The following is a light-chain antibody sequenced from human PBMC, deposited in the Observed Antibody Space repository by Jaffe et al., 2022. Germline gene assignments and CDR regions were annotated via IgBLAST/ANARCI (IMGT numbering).Light chain of an antibody. Sequence: QSALTQPASVSGSPGQSITISCTGTSSDVGSYNLVSWYQQHPGKAPKLMIYEGSKRPSGVSNRFSGSKSGNTASLTIFGLQAEDEADYYCCSHADSSWVFGGGTKLTVV. V-gene: IGLV2-23*01. CDR3: CSHADSSWV. J-gene: IGLJ3*02. CDR2: EGS. CDR1: SSDVGSYNL.